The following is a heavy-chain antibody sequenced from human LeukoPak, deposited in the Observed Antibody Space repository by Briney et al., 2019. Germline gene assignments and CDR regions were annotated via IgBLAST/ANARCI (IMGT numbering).Heavy chain of an antibody. CDR1: DDSITNYY. J-gene: IGHJ4*02. CDR3: ARYYCPDGSCQGFDF. D-gene: IGHD2-8*01. CDR2: IHHSGKS. Sequence: SETLSLTCTVSDDSITNYYWSWIRQPPGKGLEWVGYIHHSGKSNSNPSLKSRVIISADTPKNQFSLRLSSVTAADTAVYYCARYYCPDGSCQGFDFWGQGTLVTVSS. V-gene: IGHV4-59*01.